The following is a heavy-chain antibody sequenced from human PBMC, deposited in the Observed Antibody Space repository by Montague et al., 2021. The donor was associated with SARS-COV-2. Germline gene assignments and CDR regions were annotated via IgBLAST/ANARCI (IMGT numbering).Heavy chain of an antibody. Sequence: SETLSLTCAVYGGSFSGYYWSWIRQPPGEGLEWIGEINHSGSTNYNPSLKSRVTISVDTSKNQFSLKLSSVTAADTAVYYCARGHYSSSWYGIRYYFDYWGQGTLVTVSS. CDR3: ARGHYSSSWYGIRYYFDY. CDR1: GGSFSGYY. CDR2: INHSGST. V-gene: IGHV4-34*01. J-gene: IGHJ4*02. D-gene: IGHD6-13*01.